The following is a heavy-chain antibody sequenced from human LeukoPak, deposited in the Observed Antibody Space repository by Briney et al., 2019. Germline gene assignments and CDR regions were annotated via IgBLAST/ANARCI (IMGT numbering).Heavy chain of an antibody. V-gene: IGHV4-34*01. Sequence: SETLSLTGAVYGGSFSGYYWSWIRQPPGKGLEWIGEINHSGSTNYNPSLKSRVTISVDTSKNQFSLKLSSVTAADTAVYYCARHASRGKLYYYGSGSRNPHFDYWGQGTLVTVSS. CDR3: ARHASRGKLYYYGSGSRNPHFDY. CDR1: GGSFSGYY. J-gene: IGHJ4*02. CDR2: INHSGST. D-gene: IGHD3-10*01.